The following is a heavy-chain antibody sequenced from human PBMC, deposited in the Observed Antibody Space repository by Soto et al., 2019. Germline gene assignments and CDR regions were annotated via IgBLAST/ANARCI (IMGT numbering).Heavy chain of an antibody. CDR3: ARYGYDYYSGMDV. CDR2: IYHSGST. J-gene: IGHJ6*02. Sequence: SETLSLTCSVSGYSIESGYYWGWIRQPPGTGLEWIGNIYHSGSTYYNPSLKNRVTISLDTSRNQFSLSLSSVTAADTAVYYCARYGYDYYSGMDVWGHGTSVT. D-gene: IGHD3-16*01. V-gene: IGHV4-38-2*01. CDR1: GYSIESGYY.